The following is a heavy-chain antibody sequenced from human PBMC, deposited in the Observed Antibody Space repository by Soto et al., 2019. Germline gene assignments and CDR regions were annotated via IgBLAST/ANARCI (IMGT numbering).Heavy chain of an antibody. CDR1: GFTFSSYA. V-gene: IGHV3-23*01. D-gene: IGHD1-20*01. CDR2: SSGSGSST. J-gene: IGHJ3*02. CDR3: AKCQRYNWKGDAFDI. Sequence: GGSLRLSCAASGFTFSSYAMSWVRQAPGKGLEWVSASSGSGSSTYYADSVKGRFTISRDNSKNTLYLQMNSLRAEDTAVYYCAKCQRYNWKGDAFDIWGQGTMVTVSS.